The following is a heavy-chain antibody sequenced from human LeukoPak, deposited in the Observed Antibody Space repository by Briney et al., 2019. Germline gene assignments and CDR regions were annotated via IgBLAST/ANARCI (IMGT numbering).Heavy chain of an antibody. Sequence: SETLSLTCNVSGVSIRSGSYYWSWIRQPAGKGLEWSGRIYTSGTTNYNPSLKSRVTISVDTSKNQFSLKLSSVTAADTAVYYCARGGYSGSYYLDRFDYWGQGTLVTVSS. V-gene: IGHV4-61*02. CDR3: ARGGYSGSYYLDRFDY. D-gene: IGHD1-26*01. CDR2: IYTSGTT. CDR1: GVSIRSGSYY. J-gene: IGHJ4*02.